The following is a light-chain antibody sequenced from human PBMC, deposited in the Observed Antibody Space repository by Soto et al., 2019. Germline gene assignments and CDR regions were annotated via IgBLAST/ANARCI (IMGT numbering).Light chain of an antibody. CDR2: ADS. V-gene: IGKV3-11*02. Sequence: EIVLTQSPGTLSLSPGERATLSCRASQSISGYLGWYQQKPGQAPRLLIYADSNRATGIPARFSGSGSGRDFTLTISSLEPEDFSVYYCQQRYNWPITFGQGKRLEIK. CDR1: QSISGY. CDR3: QQRYNWPIT. J-gene: IGKJ5*01.